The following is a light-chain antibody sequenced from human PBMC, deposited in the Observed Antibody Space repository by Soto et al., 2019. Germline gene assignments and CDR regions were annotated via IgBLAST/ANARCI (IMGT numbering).Light chain of an antibody. CDR1: SSDVGSYNL. J-gene: IGLJ1*01. CDR3: CSYAGSTTLYV. Sequence: QSALTQPASVSGSPGQSITISCTGTSSDVGSYNLVSWYQQHPGTAPKLVIYEAFKRPSGVSNRFSGSKSGDTASLTISGLQAEDEADYYCCSYAGSTTLYVFGTGTKLTVL. CDR2: EAF. V-gene: IGLV2-23*01.